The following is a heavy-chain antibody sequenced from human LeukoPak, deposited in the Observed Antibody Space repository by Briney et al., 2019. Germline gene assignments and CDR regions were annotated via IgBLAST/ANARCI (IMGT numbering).Heavy chain of an antibody. CDR2: IDYSGST. D-gene: IGHD4-17*01. V-gene: IGHV4-59*08. CDR1: RGSISTYY. Sequence: SETLSLTCTVSRGSISTYYWSWIRQPPGKGLEWIGYIDYSGSTYYNPSLKSRVTISVDTSKNQFSLKLSSVTAADTAVYYCARLSVTTVDYWGQGTLVTVSS. CDR3: ARLSVTTVDY. J-gene: IGHJ4*02.